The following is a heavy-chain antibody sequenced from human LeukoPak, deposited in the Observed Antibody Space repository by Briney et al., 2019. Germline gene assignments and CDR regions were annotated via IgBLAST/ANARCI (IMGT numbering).Heavy chain of an antibody. CDR2: IRYDGSNK. V-gene: IGHV3-30*02. D-gene: IGHD2-15*01. CDR3: AKDQDVVVVAATQMDY. Sequence: PGGSLRLSCAASGFTFSSYGMHWVRQAPGKGLEWVAFIRYDGSNKYYADSVKGRFTISRDNSKNTLYLQMNSLRAEDTAVYYCAKDQDVVVVAATQMDYWRQGTLVTVSS. CDR1: GFTFSSYG. J-gene: IGHJ4*02.